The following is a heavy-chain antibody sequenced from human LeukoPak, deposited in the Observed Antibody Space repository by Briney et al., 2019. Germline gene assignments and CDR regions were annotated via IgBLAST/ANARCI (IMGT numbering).Heavy chain of an antibody. CDR1: GGTFSSYA. CDR2: IIPIFGTA. V-gene: IGHV1-69*13. D-gene: IGHD6-19*01. J-gene: IGHJ4*02. Sequence: SVKVSCKASGGTFSSYAISWVRQAPGQGLEWMGGIIPIFGTANYAQKFQGRVTITADESTSTAYMELSSLRSEDTAVYYCATYTLGGPAGYSSGWEFDYWGQGTLVTVSS. CDR3: ATYTLGGPAGYSSGWEFDY.